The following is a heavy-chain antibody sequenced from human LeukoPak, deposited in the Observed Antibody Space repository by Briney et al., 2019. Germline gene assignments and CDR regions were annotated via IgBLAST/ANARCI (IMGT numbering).Heavy chain of an antibody. J-gene: IGHJ4*02. CDR3: ARGVEPLAANTLAY. V-gene: IGHV3-64*01. Sequence: PGGSLRLSCAASGFTFSSYAMHWVRQAPGKGLEYVSAISSNGGSTYYANSVKGRFTISRDNSKNTLYLEMNSLSPDDTAVYYCARGVEPLAANTLAYWGQGTLVTVSS. CDR1: GFTFSSYA. CDR2: ISSNGGST. D-gene: IGHD1-14*01.